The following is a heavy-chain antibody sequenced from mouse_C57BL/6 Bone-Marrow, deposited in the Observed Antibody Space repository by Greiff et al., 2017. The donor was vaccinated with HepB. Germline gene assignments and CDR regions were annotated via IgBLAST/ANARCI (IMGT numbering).Heavy chain of an antibody. V-gene: IGHV1-81*01. J-gene: IGHJ1*03. Sequence: QVQLQQSGAELARPGASVKLSCKASGYTFTSYGISWVKQRTGQGLEWIGEIYPRSGNTYYNEKFKGKATLPADKSSSTAYMELRSLTSEDSAVYFCARLGYRITPVVDWYFDVWGTGTTVTVSS. CDR2: IYPRSGNT. CDR3: ARLGYRITPVVDWYFDV. D-gene: IGHD1-1*01. CDR1: GYTFTSYG.